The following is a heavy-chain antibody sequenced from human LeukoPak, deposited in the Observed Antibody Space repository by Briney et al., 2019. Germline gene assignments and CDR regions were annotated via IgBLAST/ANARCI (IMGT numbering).Heavy chain of an antibody. CDR1: GFSLSTSGVG. J-gene: IGHJ4*02. CDR3: AHTGTWNKYFDY. D-gene: IGHD1/OR15-1a*01. Sequence: SGPTLVNPTQTLTLTCTFSGFSLSTSGVGVGWIRQPPGKALEWLALIYRNDDKCYSPSLKSRLTITKDTSKNQVVLTMTNMDPVDTATYYCAHTGTWNKYFDYWGQGTLVTVSS. V-gene: IGHV2-5*01. CDR2: IYRNDDK.